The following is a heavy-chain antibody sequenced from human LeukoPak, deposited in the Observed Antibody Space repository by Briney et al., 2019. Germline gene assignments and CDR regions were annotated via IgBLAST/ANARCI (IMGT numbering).Heavy chain of an antibody. V-gene: IGHV3-30-3*02. CDR3: AKSYGSGSYYHGYYFDY. Sequence: GRSLRLSCAASGFTFSSYAMHWVRQGPGKGLEWVAVIPYDESNEYYADSVKGRFSISRDNSKNTLYLQMNSLRAEDTAVYYCAKSYGSGSYYHGYYFDYWGQGTLVTVSS. CDR2: IPYDESNE. CDR1: GFTFSSYA. J-gene: IGHJ4*02. D-gene: IGHD3-10*01.